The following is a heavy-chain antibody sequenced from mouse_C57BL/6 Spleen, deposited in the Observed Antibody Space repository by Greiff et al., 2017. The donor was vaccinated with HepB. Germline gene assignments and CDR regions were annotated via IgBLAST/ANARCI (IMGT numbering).Heavy chain of an antibody. Sequence: VQLQQSGAELVRPGASVKLSCTASGFNIKDDYMHWVKQRPERGLEWIGWIDPENGDTEYASKFQGKATITADTSSNTAYLQLSSLTSEDTAVYYCTTKGLTGTKNYWGQGTTLTVSS. V-gene: IGHV14-4*01. CDR1: GFNIKDDY. D-gene: IGHD4-1*01. CDR3: TTKGLTGTKNY. J-gene: IGHJ2*01. CDR2: IDPENGDT.